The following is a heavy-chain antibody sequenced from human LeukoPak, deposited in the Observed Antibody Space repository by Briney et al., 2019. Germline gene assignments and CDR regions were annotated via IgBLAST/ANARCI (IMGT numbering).Heavy chain of an antibody. V-gene: IGHV1-69*04. CDR1: GGTFSSYA. CDR3: ARDRPSTTDGY. CDR2: IIPILGIA. D-gene: IGHD4-17*01. Sequence: ASVKVSCKASGGTFSSYAISWVRQAPGQGLERMGRIIPILGIANYAQKFQGRATITADKSTSTAYMELSSLRSEDTAVYYCARDRPSTTDGYWGQGTLVTVSS. J-gene: IGHJ4*02.